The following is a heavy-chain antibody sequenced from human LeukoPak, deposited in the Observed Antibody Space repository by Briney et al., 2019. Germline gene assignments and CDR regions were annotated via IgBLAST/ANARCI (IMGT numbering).Heavy chain of an antibody. CDR3: ARGPDAFDI. CDR2: MYYSGSTY. J-gene: IGHJ3*02. CDR1: GGSISSSNYY. V-gene: IGHV4-39*07. Sequence: SETLSLTCTVSGGSISSSNYYWDWIRQPPGKGLEWIGTMYYSGSTYYYNPSLKSRVTISLDTSKNQFSLRLSSVTAADTAVYYCARGPDAFDIWGQGTMVTVSS.